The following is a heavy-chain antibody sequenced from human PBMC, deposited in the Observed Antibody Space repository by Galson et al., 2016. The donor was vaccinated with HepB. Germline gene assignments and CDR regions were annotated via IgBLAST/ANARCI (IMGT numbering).Heavy chain of an antibody. V-gene: IGHV1-69*10. CDR2: IIPTLGTA. CDR3: ARGGDYYDSEGYNVGVAFDS. J-gene: IGHJ4*02. D-gene: IGHD3-22*01. CDR1: GGTFSNYA. Sequence: SVKVSCKASGGTFSNYAITWLRQAPGQGPEWMGGIIPTLGTANYALNLEARVTITADKSTRTVYMELTRLRSEDTAVYFCARGGDYYDSEGYNVGVAFDSCGQGTMVIVSS.